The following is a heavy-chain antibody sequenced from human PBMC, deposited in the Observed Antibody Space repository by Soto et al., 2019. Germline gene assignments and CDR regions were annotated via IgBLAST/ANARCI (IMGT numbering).Heavy chain of an antibody. CDR2: IYWDDDK. Sequence: QITLNESGPTQVKPRQTLTLTCTFSGFSLTTSGVGVGWIRQSPGKAPEWLALIYWDDDKRYSPSLKSRLSITKDTSKIQVVLTMADLDTAGIATYYCAHRVLRTVFGLVTTTAIYFDFWGQATPVAVSS. J-gene: IGHJ4*02. D-gene: IGHD3-3*01. CDR3: AHRVLRTVFGLVTTTAIYFDF. V-gene: IGHV2-5*02. CDR1: GFSLTTSGVG.